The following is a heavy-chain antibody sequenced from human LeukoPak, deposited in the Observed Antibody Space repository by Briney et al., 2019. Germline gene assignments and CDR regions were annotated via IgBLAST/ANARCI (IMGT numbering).Heavy chain of an antibody. CDR3: ARVDRGALTRTARFDY. D-gene: IGHD1-14*01. CDR2: MNPNSGNT. Sequence: ASVKVSCKASGYTFTSYDINWVRQATGQGLEWMGWMNPNSGNTGYAQKFQGRVTMTRNTSISTAYMELSSLRSEDTAVYYCARVDRGALTRTARFDYWGQGTLVTVSS. CDR1: GYTFTSYD. V-gene: IGHV1-8*01. J-gene: IGHJ4*02.